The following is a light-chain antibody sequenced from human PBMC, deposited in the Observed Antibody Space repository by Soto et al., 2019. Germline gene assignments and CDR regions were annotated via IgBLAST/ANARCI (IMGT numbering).Light chain of an antibody. J-gene: IGLJ2*01. CDR3: ATWDDSLKGQV. V-gene: IGLV1-36*01. CDR1: SSNIRNNA. Sequence: QSVLTQPPSVSGAPRQSVTISCSGSSSNIRNNAVNWYQQLPGKAPKLLIYYDDLLPSGVSARFSGPKSGPSASLAISGRQSGDEADYFCATWDDSLKGQVLGGGTKLTVL. CDR2: YDD.